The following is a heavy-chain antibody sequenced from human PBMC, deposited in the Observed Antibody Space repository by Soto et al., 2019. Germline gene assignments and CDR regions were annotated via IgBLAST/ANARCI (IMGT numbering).Heavy chain of an antibody. J-gene: IGHJ4*02. Sequence: PSETLSLTCTVSGGSISIYYWSWIRQPPGKGLEWIGYIYYSGSTNYNPSLKSRVTISVDTSKNQFSLKLSSVTAADTAVYYCARVSDSSGFNFDYWGQGNLVTVSS. CDR2: IYYSGST. CDR3: ARVSDSSGFNFDY. D-gene: IGHD3-22*01. CDR1: GGSISIYY. V-gene: IGHV4-59*01.